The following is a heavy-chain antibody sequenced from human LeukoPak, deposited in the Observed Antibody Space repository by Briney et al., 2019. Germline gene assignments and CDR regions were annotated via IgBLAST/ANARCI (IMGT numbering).Heavy chain of an antibody. V-gene: IGHV4-4*02. CDR2: MYLSGTT. J-gene: IGHJ4*02. CDR3: ARNFDY. CDR1: GDSINSLDL. Sequence: SGTLSLTCTVSGDSINSLDLWSWVRQPPGKGLEWIGEMYLSGTTHSNPSVKSRVTISIDKSKNQFFLNLSSVTAADTAVYYCARNFDYWGQGTLVTVSS.